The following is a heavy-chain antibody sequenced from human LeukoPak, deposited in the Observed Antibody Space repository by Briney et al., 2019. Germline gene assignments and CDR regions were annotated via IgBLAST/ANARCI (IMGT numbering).Heavy chain of an antibody. V-gene: IGHV3-66*01. CDR3: ARDGGDYYDSSGYHDY. Sequence: GGSLRLSCAASGFTVSSNYMSWVRQAPGKGLEWVSVIYSGGSTYYADSVKGRFTISRDNSKNTLYLQMNSLRAEDTAVYYCARDGGDYYDSSGYHDYWGQGTLVTVSS. CDR1: GFTVSSNY. CDR2: IYSGGST. J-gene: IGHJ4*02. D-gene: IGHD3-22*01.